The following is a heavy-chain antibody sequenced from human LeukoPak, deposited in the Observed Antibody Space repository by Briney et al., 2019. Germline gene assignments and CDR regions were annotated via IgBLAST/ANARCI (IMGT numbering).Heavy chain of an antibody. CDR2: ISYDGSNK. J-gene: IGHJ4*02. Sequence: GGSLRLSCAASGFTFSSYGMHWVRQAPGKGLEWVAVISYDGSNKYYADSVKGRFTISRDNSKNTLYLQMNSLRAEDTAVYYCAKLSMIVVVITHIDYWGQGTLVTVSS. CDR3: AKLSMIVVVITHIDY. V-gene: IGHV3-30*18. CDR1: GFTFSSYG. D-gene: IGHD3-22*01.